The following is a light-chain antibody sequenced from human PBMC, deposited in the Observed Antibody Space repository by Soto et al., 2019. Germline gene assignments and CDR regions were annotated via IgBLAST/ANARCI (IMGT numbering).Light chain of an antibody. V-gene: IGKV3-20*01. Sequence: EIVLTQSPGTLSLSPGESAALSCRASESISNNFLAWYQRKPGQAPRLLIYGASYRATDSPYRFSVSGSGTDFTLTITRLEPDDFAVYYCHQYGGSPPTFGQGTKVEVK. CDR3: HQYGGSPPT. J-gene: IGKJ1*01. CDR2: GAS. CDR1: ESISNNF.